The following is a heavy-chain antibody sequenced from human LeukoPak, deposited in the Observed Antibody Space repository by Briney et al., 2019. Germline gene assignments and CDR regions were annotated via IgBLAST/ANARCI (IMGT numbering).Heavy chain of an antibody. CDR1: GYSFVFFG. D-gene: IGHD3-16*02. CDR3: ARDRRLGELSLSRYNWFDP. CDR2: INSHNGDT. J-gene: IGHJ5*02. V-gene: IGHV1-18*01. Sequence: ASVKVSCKASGYSFVFFGVSWVRQAPGQGLEWMGWINSHNGDTKYAERLQGRVTMTTDTSTSTAYMELRSLRSDDTAVYYCARDRRLGELSLSRYNWFDPWGQGTLVTVSS.